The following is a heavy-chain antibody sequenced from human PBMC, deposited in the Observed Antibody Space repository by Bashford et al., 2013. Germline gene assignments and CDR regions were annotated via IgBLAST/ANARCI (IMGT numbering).Heavy chain of an antibody. Sequence: WIRQPPGKGLEWIGSVYYTGTSYYTPSLKSRVTVSEDTSKNQFSLKLTSVTAADTAVYYCARLVYGSGGYSNWFDPGTREPWSPSPQ. V-gene: IGHV4-39*01. J-gene: IGHJ5*02. CDR2: VYYTGTS. CDR3: ARLVYGSGGYSNWFDP. D-gene: IGHD3-22*01.